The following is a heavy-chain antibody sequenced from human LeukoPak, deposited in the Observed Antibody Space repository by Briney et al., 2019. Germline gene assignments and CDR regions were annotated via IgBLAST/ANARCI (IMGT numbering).Heavy chain of an antibody. CDR3: AREDYYDSGSNDY. D-gene: IGHD3-22*01. CDR2: IYYSGST. CDR1: GGSISSYY. Sequence: SETLSLTCTVSGGSISSYYWSWIRQPPGKGLEWIGYIYYSGSTNYNPSLKSRVTISVDTSKSQFSLKLSSVTAADTAVYYCAREDYYDSGSNDYWGQGTLVTVSS. J-gene: IGHJ4*02. V-gene: IGHV4-59*01.